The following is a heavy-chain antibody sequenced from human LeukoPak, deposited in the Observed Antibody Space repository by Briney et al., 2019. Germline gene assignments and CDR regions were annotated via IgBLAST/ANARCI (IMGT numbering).Heavy chain of an antibody. CDR3: ARGPSNYYDSSGYYRPYYYYYYGMDV. Sequence: SETLSLTCTVSGGSISSGGYYWSWIRQHPGKGLEWIGYIYYSGSTYYNPSLKSRVTISVDTSKNQFSLKLSSVTAADTAVYYCARGPSNYYDSSGYYRPYYYYYYGMDVWGQGTTVTVSS. J-gene: IGHJ6*02. D-gene: IGHD3-22*01. CDR1: GGSISSGGYY. CDR2: IYYSGST. V-gene: IGHV4-31*03.